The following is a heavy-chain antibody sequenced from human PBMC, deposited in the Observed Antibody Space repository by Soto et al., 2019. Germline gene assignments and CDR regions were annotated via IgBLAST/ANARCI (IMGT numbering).Heavy chain of an antibody. V-gene: IGHV4-30-2*01. D-gene: IGHD3-3*01. CDR2: IYHSGST. J-gene: IGHJ5*02. Sequence: SETLSLTCAVSGGSISSGGYSWSWIRQPPGKGLEWIGYIYHSGSTYYNPSLKNRVTISVDRSKNQFSLKLSSVTAADTAVYYCARDLDYNWFDPWGQGTLVTVSS. CDR1: GGSISSGGYS. CDR3: ARDLDYNWFDP.